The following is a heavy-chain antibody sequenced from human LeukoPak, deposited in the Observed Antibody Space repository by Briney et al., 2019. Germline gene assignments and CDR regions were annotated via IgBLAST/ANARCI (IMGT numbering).Heavy chain of an antibody. Sequence: ASVKVSCKASGYTFTGYYMHWVRQTPGQGLEWMGWINPNSGGTNYAQKFQGRVTMTRDTSISTAYMELSRLRSDDTAVYYCARDWGRRITMVRGVIIGYWGQGTLVTVSS. D-gene: IGHD3-10*01. J-gene: IGHJ4*02. CDR2: INPNSGGT. CDR3: ARDWGRRITMVRGVIIGY. CDR1: GYTFTGYY. V-gene: IGHV1-2*02.